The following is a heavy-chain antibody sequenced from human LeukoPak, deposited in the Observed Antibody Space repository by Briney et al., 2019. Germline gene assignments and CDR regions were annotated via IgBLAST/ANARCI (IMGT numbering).Heavy chain of an antibody. CDR2: INPNSGGT. Sequence: ASVKVSCKASGYTFTGYYMHWVRQAPGQGLEWMGWINPNSGGTNYAQKFQGRVTMTRDTSISTAYMELSRLRSDDTAVYYCARDPWVVPEDHAKKVTWFDPWGQGTLVTVSS. V-gene: IGHV1-2*02. J-gene: IGHJ5*02. D-gene: IGHD2-2*01. CDR1: GYTFTGYY. CDR3: ARDPWVVPEDHAKKVTWFDP.